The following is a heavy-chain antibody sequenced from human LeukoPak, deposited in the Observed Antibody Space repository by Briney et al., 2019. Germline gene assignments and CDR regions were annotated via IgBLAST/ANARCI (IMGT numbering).Heavy chain of an antibody. V-gene: IGHV3-23*01. CDR3: AKTHNWYYDY. Sequence: GGSLGLSCAASGFTFSSYAVSWVRQAPGKGLEWVSAVSGGGGSTYYADSVKGRFTISRDNPKNTVYLQMNSLRAEDTALYYCAKTHNWYYDYWGQGTLVTVSS. J-gene: IGHJ4*02. D-gene: IGHD1-1*01. CDR1: GFTFSSYA. CDR2: VSGGGGST.